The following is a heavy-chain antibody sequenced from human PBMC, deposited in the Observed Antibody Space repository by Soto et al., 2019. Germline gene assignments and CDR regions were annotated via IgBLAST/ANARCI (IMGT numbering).Heavy chain of an antibody. J-gene: IGHJ4*02. Sequence: GGSLRLSCAASGFTLRSYPMHWVRQAPGKGLEWVAIVSYDGITKYADSVKGRFTISRDNSNNTLFLQMNSLRTEDTAVYYCTKEGLFWSGSFDSWGQGTLVTVSS. D-gene: IGHD3-3*01. CDR3: TKEGLFWSGSFDS. V-gene: IGHV3-30-3*02. CDR1: GFTLRSYP. CDR2: VSYDGITK.